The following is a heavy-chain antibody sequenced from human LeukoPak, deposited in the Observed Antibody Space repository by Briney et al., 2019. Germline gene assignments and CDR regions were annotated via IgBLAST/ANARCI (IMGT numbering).Heavy chain of an antibody. D-gene: IGHD6-13*01. CDR3: ATGLVRRGYYYYYMDV. CDR1: GYTFTDYY. CDR2: VDPEDGET. Sequence: ASVKVSCKVSGYTFTDYYMHWVQQAPGKGLEWMGLVDPEDGETIYAEKFQGRVTITADTSTVTAYMELSSLRSEDTAVYYCATGLVRRGYYYYYMDVWGKGTTVTVSS. J-gene: IGHJ6*03. V-gene: IGHV1-69-2*01.